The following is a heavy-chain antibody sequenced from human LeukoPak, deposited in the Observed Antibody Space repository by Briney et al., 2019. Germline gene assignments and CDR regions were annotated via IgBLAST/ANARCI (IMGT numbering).Heavy chain of an antibody. D-gene: IGHD2-15*01. V-gene: IGHV3-48*04. CDR3: ARAPREILFLTHYFDY. Sequence: GGPLRLSCAASGFTFSSYSMNWVRQAPGKGLEWVSYISSSSTIYYADSVKGRFTISRDNAKNSLYLQMNSLRAEDTAVYYCARAPREILFLTHYFDYWGQGTLVTVSS. J-gene: IGHJ4*02. CDR2: ISSSSTI. CDR1: GFTFSSYS.